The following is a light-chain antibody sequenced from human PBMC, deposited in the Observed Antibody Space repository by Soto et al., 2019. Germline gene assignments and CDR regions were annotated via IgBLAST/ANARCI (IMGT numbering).Light chain of an antibody. J-gene: IGKJ1*01. CDR3: QQSFSPLWT. Sequence: DIQMTQSPSSLSASVGDRVTITCRASQSISNYLNWYQQKPGKAPKLLIYAASSMQSGVPSRFSGSRSKTDFTLTISSLQPDDSATYYCQQSFSPLWTFGQGTKVEV. CDR1: QSISNY. V-gene: IGKV1-39*01. CDR2: AAS.